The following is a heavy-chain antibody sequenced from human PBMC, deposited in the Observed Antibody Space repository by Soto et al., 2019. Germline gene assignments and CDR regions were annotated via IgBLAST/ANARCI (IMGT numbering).Heavy chain of an antibody. D-gene: IGHD2-15*01. J-gene: IGHJ4*02. Sequence: SETLSLTCAVYGGSFSGYSWSWIRQSPGKGLEWIGEIDHSGIIRYNPSLKSRVAMTVDTSKNQFSLKLSSVTAADTAVYYCARGDAAQTHHWVFDYWGQGTLVTVSS. CDR3: ARGDAAQTHHWVFDY. V-gene: IGHV4-34*01. CDR1: GGSFSGYS. CDR2: IDHSGII.